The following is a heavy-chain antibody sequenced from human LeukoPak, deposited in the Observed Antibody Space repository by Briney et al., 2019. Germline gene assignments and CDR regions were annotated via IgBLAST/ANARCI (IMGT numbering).Heavy chain of an antibody. J-gene: IGHJ4*02. D-gene: IGHD1-26*01. V-gene: IGHV4-59*12. CDR2: IYYSGST. CDR1: GGSISSYY. CDR3: ARWSRGDFDY. Sequence: PSETLSLTCTVSGGSISSYYWSWIRQPPGKGLEWIGYIYYSGSTNYNPSLKSRVTISIDTSKNQFSLKLSSVTAADTAVYYCARWSRGDFDYWGQGTLVTVSS.